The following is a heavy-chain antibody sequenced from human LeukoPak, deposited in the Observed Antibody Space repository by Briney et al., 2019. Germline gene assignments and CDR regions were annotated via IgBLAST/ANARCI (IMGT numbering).Heavy chain of an antibody. CDR1: GYTFTGYY. D-gene: IGHD3-16*02. CDR3: ARDHEDYVWGSYCLEVAPMDV. Sequence: ASVKVSCKASGYTFTGYYMHWVRQAPGQGLEWMGWINPNSGGTNYAQKFQGRVTMTRDTSVSTAYMELSRLRSDDTAVYYCARDHEDYVWGSYCLEVAPMDVWGKGTTVTVSS. CDR2: INPNSGGT. V-gene: IGHV1-2*02. J-gene: IGHJ6*03.